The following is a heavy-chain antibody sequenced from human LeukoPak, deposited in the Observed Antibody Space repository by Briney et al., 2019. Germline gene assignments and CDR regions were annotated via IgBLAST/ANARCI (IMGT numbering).Heavy chain of an antibody. CDR2: IYYSGST. D-gene: IGHD3-22*01. Sequence: SETLSLTCTVSGGSISSSSYYWGWIRQPPGKRLEWIGSIYYSGSTYYNPSLKSRVTISVDTSKNQFSLKLSSVTAADTAVYYCARDEPEYYYDSSGYYYFDYWGQGTLVTVSS. J-gene: IGHJ4*02. V-gene: IGHV4-39*07. CDR3: ARDEPEYYYDSSGYYYFDY. CDR1: GGSISSSSYY.